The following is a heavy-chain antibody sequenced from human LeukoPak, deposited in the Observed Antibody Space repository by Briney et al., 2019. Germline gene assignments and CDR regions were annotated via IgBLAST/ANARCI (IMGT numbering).Heavy chain of an antibody. V-gene: IGHV3-74*01. J-gene: IGHJ4*02. Sequence: GGSLRLSCAASGFTFSSYWMHWVRQAPGKGLVWVSRLNSDGSSTGYADSVKGRFTISRDNAETTLHLHMNNLSAEDTAVYYCARASNRNSINFDYWGQGALVTVSS. D-gene: IGHD1-7*01. CDR3: ARASNRNSINFDY. CDR1: GFTFSSYW. CDR2: LNSDGSST.